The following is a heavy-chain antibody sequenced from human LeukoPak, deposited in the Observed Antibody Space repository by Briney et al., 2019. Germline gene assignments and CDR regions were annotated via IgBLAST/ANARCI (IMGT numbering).Heavy chain of an antibody. Sequence: GGSLTLYCAASGFTFSSYGMHWLRPGPGQGLEWVVFIRYDGSNKYYGDSGKGRFTISRDNSKNTLYLQMNSLRAEDTAIYYCARSSGWYHRGPDYYYYYMDVWGKGTTVTVS. V-gene: IGHV3-30*02. J-gene: IGHJ6*03. CDR2: IRYDGSNK. CDR3: ARSSGWYHRGPDYYYYYMDV. CDR1: GFTFSSYG. D-gene: IGHD6-19*01.